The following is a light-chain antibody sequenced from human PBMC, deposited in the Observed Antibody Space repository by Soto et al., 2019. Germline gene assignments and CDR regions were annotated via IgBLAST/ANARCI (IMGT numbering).Light chain of an antibody. V-gene: IGKV3-20*01. CDR1: QSVSSSY. Sequence: EIVLTQSPGTLSLSPGERATLSCRASQSVSSSYLAWYQQKPGQAPRLLIYGASSRATGIPDRFSGSGSGTDFTLTISRLEPEDFAADYCQQYGSSPKYTFGQGTKLEIK. CDR3: QQYGSSPKYT. CDR2: GAS. J-gene: IGKJ2*01.